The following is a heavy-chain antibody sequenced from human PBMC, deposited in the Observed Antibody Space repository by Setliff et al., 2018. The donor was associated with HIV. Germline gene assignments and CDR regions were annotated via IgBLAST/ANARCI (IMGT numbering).Heavy chain of an antibody. Sequence: SETLSLTCTVTDDSISRSSYYWAWIRQSPGKGLEWIGSTYYSGSTYYNPSLKSRVTISVDTSKNQFSLKLSSVTAADTAVYYCAKSHFYCSGGSCYSGDFDYWGQGTLVTVSS. D-gene: IGHD2-15*01. V-gene: IGHV4-39*07. CDR1: DDSISRSSYY. J-gene: IGHJ4*02. CDR2: TYYSGST. CDR3: AKSHFYCSGGSCYSGDFDY.